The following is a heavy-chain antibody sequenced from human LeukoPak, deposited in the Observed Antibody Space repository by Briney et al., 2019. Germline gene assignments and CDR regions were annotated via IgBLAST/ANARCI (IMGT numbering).Heavy chain of an antibody. V-gene: IGHV4-34*01. J-gene: IGHJ6*02. CDR1: GGSFSGYY. D-gene: IGHD6-25*01. CDR3: AREAAGYYYYGMDV. CDR2: INHSGST. Sequence: SETLSLTCAVYGGSFSGYYWSWIRQPPGKGLEWIGEINHSGSTNYNPSPKSRVTISVDTSKNQFSLKLSSVTAADTAVYYCAREAAGYYYYGMDVWGQGTTVTVSS.